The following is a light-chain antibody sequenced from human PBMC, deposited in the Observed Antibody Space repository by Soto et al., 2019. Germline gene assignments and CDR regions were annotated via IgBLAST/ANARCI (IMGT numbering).Light chain of an antibody. J-gene: IGKJ1*01. Sequence: EIVMTQSPDTLSVSPGERATLSCRASQSFHNNLAWYQQKPGQAPRLLIYGASTRATGIPARFSGSASGTEFTLTISNLQSEDFAVYHCQQYDNWPPWTFGQGTKVEIK. V-gene: IGKV3D-15*01. CDR3: QQYDNWPPWT. CDR1: QSFHNN. CDR2: GAS.